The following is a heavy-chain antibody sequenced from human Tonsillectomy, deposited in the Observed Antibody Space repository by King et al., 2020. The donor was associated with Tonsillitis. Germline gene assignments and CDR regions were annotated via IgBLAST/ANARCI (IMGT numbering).Heavy chain of an antibody. Sequence: LVESGGGLIQPGGSLRLSCAASGFTVSSHYMSWVRQAPGKGLEWVSVLYSGGFTYYADSVKGRFTISRDNSKNTLYLQMNSLRAEDTAVYYCASIFGVPPDAFDIWGQGTMVTVSS. CDR2: LYSGGFT. J-gene: IGHJ3*02. D-gene: IGHD3-3*01. CDR1: GFTVSSHY. CDR3: ASIFGVPPDAFDI. V-gene: IGHV3-53*01.